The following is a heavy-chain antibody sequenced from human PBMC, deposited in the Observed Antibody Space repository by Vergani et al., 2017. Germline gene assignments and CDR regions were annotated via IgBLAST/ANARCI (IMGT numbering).Heavy chain of an antibody. CDR1: GFTFSSYG. V-gene: IGHV3-33*01. D-gene: IGHD5-24*01. Sequence: QVQLVESGGGVVQPGRSLRLSCAASGFTFSSYGMHWVRQAPGKGLEWVAVIWYDGSNKYYADSVKGRFTISRDNSKNTLYLQMNSLRAEDTAVYYCAGGEMATNYWGQGTTVTVSS. CDR3: AGGEMATNY. J-gene: IGHJ6*02. CDR2: IWYDGSNK.